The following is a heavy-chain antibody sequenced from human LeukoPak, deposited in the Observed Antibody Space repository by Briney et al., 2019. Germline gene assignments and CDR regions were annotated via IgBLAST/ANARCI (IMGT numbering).Heavy chain of an antibody. V-gene: IGHV3-33*01. CDR1: GFTFSSYG. Sequence: GGSLRLSCGASGFTFSSYGIHWVRQAPGKGLEWVAVIWYDGSNKYYADSVKGRFTISRDNSKNALYLQMNSLRAEDTAVYYCARGPGSGYYLTAFDIWGQGTMVTVSS. CDR3: ARGPGSGYYLTAFDI. J-gene: IGHJ3*02. D-gene: IGHD3-22*01. CDR2: IWYDGSNK.